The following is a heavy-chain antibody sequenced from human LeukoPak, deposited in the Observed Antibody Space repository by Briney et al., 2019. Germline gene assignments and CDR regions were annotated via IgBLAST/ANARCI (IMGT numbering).Heavy chain of an antibody. CDR3: ARGSTYYDSSGQVPFDY. D-gene: IGHD3-22*01. Sequence: GGSLRLSCAASGFTFSSYGMHWVRQAPGKGLEWVALISYDGGNEYYADSVRGRFTISRDNSKFTLYMQMNSLRAEDTAVYYCARGSTYYDSSGQVPFDYWGQGTLVTVSS. J-gene: IGHJ4*02. CDR2: ISYDGGNE. V-gene: IGHV3-30*03. CDR1: GFTFSSYG.